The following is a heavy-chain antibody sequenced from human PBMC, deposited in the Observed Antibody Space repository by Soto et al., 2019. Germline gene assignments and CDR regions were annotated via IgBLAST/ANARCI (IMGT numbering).Heavy chain of an antibody. CDR3: ARGSSWYVPYYYMDV. D-gene: IGHD6-13*01. V-gene: IGHV3-21*01. J-gene: IGHJ6*03. CDR2: ISSSSSYI. CDR1: GFTFSSYS. Sequence: GGSLRLSCAASGFTFSSYSMNWVRQAPGKGLEWVSSISSSSSYIYYADSVKGRFTISRDNAKNSLYLQMNSLRAEDTAVYYCARGSSWYVPYYYMDVWGKGTTVTVSS.